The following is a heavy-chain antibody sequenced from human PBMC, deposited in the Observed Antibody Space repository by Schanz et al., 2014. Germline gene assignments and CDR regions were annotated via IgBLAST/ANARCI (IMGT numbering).Heavy chain of an antibody. Sequence: EVQLLESGGGLVQPGGSLRLSCAASGFNFSSYSLNWVRQAPGKGLEWVSTIGTSGGTNYAESVKGRFTISRDNSKNTLYLQMNSLRAEDTAVYFCAKIERNEDWGQGTLVTVSS. CDR2: IGTSGGT. CDR3: AKIERNED. J-gene: IGHJ4*02. CDR1: GFNFSSYS. D-gene: IGHD1-1*01. V-gene: IGHV3-23*01.